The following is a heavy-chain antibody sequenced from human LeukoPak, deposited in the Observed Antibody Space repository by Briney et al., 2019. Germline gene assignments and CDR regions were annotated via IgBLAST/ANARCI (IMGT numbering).Heavy chain of an antibody. CDR3: AKGAYGSGTYVDY. CDR1: GFTFSSYA. V-gene: IGHV3-23*01. CDR2: IRGSGGST. J-gene: IGHJ4*02. Sequence: PGGSLRLSCAASGFTFSSYAMSWVRQAPGKGLEWVSGIRGSGGSTYYADSVKGRFTISEDSSKNTLYLQMNSLRAEDTAMYYCAKGAYGSGTYVDYWGQGTLVTVSS. D-gene: IGHD3-10*01.